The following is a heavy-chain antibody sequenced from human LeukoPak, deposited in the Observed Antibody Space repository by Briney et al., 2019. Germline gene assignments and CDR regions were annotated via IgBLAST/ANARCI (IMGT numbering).Heavy chain of an antibody. CDR3: ARDGGGPDAYDI. CDR2: ISESSLSK. V-gene: IGHV3-48*01. CDR1: GLTFNSFS. J-gene: IGHJ3*02. Sequence: GGSLRLSCAVSGLTFNSFSKNWVRQDPGKGLEWVAHISESSLSKHYADSVRGRFTVSRDNGKNSLYLQMNSLRAEDTGVYYCARDGGGPDAYDIWGQGTMVTVSS.